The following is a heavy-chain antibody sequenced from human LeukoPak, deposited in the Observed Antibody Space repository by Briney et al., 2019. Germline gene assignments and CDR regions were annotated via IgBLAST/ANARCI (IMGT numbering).Heavy chain of an antibody. V-gene: IGHV4-59*08. CDR2: IYGIENT. J-gene: IGHJ1*01. CDR3: AGRGQRYFRD. Sequence: KPSETLSPTCSISADSITSGYWSWIRQPPGKGLEWIGYIYGIENTDYNPSLKSRVTISLDTSKNQLSLNLTAVTAADTAVYYCAGRGQRYFRDWGQGTLVTVSS. CDR1: ADSITSGY.